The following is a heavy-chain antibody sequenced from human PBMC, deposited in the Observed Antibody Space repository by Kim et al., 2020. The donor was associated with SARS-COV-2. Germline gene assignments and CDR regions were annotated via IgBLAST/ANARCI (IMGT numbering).Heavy chain of an antibody. V-gene: IGHV3-23*01. J-gene: IGHJ4*02. CDR3: AKDSRYDFWSGYYFDY. D-gene: IGHD3-3*01. Sequence: DSVKGRYTISSDNSKNTLDLQMNSLRAEDTAVYYCAKDSRYDFWSGYYFDYWGQGTLVTVSS.